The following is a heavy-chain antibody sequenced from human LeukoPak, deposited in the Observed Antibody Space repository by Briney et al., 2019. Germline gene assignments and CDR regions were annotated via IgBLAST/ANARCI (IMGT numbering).Heavy chain of an antibody. J-gene: IGHJ6*02. CDR1: GYTFTGYY. CDR2: INPNSGGT. V-gene: IGHV1-2*02. CDR3: ASLAGGTRAHYYGMDV. D-gene: IGHD3-16*01. Sequence: GASVKVSCKASGYTFTGYYLHWVRQAPGQGLEWMGWINPNSGGTNYAQKFQGRVTMTRDTSISTAYMELSRLRSDDTAVCYCASLAGGTRAHYYGMDVWGQGTTVTVSS.